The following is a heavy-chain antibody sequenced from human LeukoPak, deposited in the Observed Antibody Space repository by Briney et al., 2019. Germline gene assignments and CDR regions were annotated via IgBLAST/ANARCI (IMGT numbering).Heavy chain of an antibody. CDR1: GFTFSSYS. V-gene: IGHV3-21*01. Sequence: GGSLRLSCAASGFTFSSYSMNWARQAPGKGLEWVSSISSSSTYIYYADSVKGRFTISRDNAKNSLYLQMNSLRAEDTAVCYCARDGGSYGPRWGQGTLVTVSS. D-gene: IGHD5-18*01. CDR2: ISSSSTYI. CDR3: ARDGGSYGPR. J-gene: IGHJ4*02.